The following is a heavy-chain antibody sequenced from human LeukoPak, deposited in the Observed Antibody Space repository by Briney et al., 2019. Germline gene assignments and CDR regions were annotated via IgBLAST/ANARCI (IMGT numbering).Heavy chain of an antibody. J-gene: IGHJ4*02. Sequence: GGSLRLSCAASGFTFSSYSMNWVRQAPGKGLEWVSSISSSSSYIYYADSVKGRFTISRDNAKNSLYLQMNSLRAEDTAVYYYARDVTIVGASLYYQFDYWGQGTLVTVSS. V-gene: IGHV3-21*01. D-gene: IGHD1-26*01. CDR1: GFTFSSYS. CDR2: ISSSSSYI. CDR3: ARDVTIVGASLYYQFDY.